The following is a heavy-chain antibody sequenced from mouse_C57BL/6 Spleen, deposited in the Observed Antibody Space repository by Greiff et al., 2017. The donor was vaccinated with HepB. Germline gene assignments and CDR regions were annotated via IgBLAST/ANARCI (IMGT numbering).Heavy chain of an antibody. Sequence: QVQLQQSGAELVRPGASVTLSCKASGYTFTDYEMHWVKQTPVHGLEWIGAIDPETGGTAYNQKFKGKAILTADKASSTAYMEHRSLTSEDSAVYYCTRSDYSNYDYWGQGTTLTVSS. CDR3: TRSDYSNYDY. CDR1: GYTFTDYE. CDR2: IDPETGGT. D-gene: IGHD2-5*01. J-gene: IGHJ2*01. V-gene: IGHV1-15*01.